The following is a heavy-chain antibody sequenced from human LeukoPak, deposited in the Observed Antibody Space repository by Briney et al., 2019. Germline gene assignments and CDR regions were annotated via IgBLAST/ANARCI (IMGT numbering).Heavy chain of an antibody. D-gene: IGHD3-10*01. CDR1: GDSISSYY. CDR2: IHFSGNT. CDR3: ARGVQMSSASATSDTWLDP. Sequence: SETLSLTCTVSGDSISSYYWNWIRQPPGKGLEWIGHIHFSGNTNYNPSLKSRVTISLDSANNQFSLRLISVTAADTAVYYCARGVQMSSASATSDTWLDPWGQGTLVSVSP. V-gene: IGHV4-59*01. J-gene: IGHJ5*02.